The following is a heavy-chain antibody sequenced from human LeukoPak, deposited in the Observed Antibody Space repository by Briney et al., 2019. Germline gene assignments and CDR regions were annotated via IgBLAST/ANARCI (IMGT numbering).Heavy chain of an antibody. J-gene: IGHJ4*02. CDR2: FDPENGKT. Sequence: GASVKVSCKVSGHTFSDLSMHWVRQAPGKGLEWMGGFDPENGKTVYAKKFQGRVTLTEDTSRDTGYMEVSSLRSEDTAVYYCGTKRWAAAGPIDFWGQGTLVTVSS. D-gene: IGHD6-13*01. CDR1: GHTFSDLS. V-gene: IGHV1-24*01. CDR3: GTKRWAAAGPIDF.